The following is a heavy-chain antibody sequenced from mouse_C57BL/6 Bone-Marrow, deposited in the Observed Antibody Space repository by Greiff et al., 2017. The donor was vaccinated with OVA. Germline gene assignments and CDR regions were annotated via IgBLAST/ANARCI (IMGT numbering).Heavy chain of an antibody. V-gene: IGHV1-52*01. D-gene: IGHD1-1*01. J-gene: IGHJ4*01. CDR3: AREFTVVATDYAMDY. Sequence: QVQLKQSGAELVRPGSSVKLSCKASGYTFTSYWMHWVKQRPIQGLEWIGNIDPSDSETHYNQKFKDKATLTVDKSSSTAYMQLSSLTSEDSAVYYCAREFTVVATDYAMDYWGQGTSVTVSS. CDR1: GYTFTSYW. CDR2: IDPSDSET.